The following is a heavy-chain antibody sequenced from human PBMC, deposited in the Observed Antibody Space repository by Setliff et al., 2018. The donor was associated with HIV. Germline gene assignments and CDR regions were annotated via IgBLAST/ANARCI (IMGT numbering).Heavy chain of an antibody. V-gene: IGHV4-34*01. CDR3: AKGVAGLQYYYYMDV. CDR1: GGSFSGYY. J-gene: IGHJ6*03. Sequence: NPSETLSLTCAVYGGSFSGYYWTWIRQPPGKGLEWIGEITHSGSTNYNPSLETRVTISVDTSRNQFSLKLSSVTAADTAVYYCAKGVAGLQYYYYMDVWGKGTTVTVSS. D-gene: IGHD6-19*01. CDR2: ITHSGST.